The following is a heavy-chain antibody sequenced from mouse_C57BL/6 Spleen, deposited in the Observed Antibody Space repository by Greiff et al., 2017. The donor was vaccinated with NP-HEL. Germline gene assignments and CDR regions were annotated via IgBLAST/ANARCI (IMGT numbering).Heavy chain of an antibody. V-gene: IGHV1-82*01. CDR1: GYAFSSSW. CDR3: ARSGAPGGY. J-gene: IGHJ2*01. CDR2: IYPGDGDT. Sequence: QVQLQQSGPELVKPGASVKISCKASGYAFSSSWMNWVKQRPGKGLEWIGRIYPGDGDTNYNGKFKGKATLTADKSSSTAYMQLSSLTSEDSAVYFCARSGAPGGYWGQGTTLTVSS. D-gene: IGHD3-1*01.